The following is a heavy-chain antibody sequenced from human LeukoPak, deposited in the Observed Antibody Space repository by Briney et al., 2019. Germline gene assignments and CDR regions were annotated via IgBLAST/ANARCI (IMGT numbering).Heavy chain of an antibody. D-gene: IGHD3-10*01. CDR3: VQGKDAFDI. CDR2: IYHSGST. J-gene: IGHJ3*02. CDR1: GGSISSDGYS. Sequence: PSQTLSLTCAVSGGSISSDGYSWSWIRQPPGKGLEWIGYIYHSGSTYYNPSLKSRVTISVDRSKNQFSLKLSSVTAADTAVYYCVQGKDAFDIRGQGTMVTVSS. V-gene: IGHV4-30-2*01.